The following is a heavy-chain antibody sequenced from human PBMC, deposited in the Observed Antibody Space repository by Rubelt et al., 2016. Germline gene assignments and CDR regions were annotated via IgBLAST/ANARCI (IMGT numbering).Heavy chain of an antibody. D-gene: IGHD3-16*01. CDR2: IYYSGST. Sequence: QVQLQESGPGLVKPSGTLSLTCAVSGGSISSSSYYWSWIRQHPGKGLEWIGYIYYSGSTYYNPSLKWRFTISVDTSKNQCSLKLSSVTAADTAVYYCARIGDYYYYGMDVWGQGTTVTVSS. V-gene: IGHV4-31*11. CDR1: GGSISSSSYY. CDR3: ARIGDYYYYGMDV. J-gene: IGHJ6*02.